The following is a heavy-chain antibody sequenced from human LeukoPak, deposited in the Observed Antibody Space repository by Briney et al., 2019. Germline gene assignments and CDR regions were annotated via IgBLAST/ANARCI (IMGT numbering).Heavy chain of an antibody. D-gene: IGHD2-15*01. V-gene: IGHV3-21*01. CDR1: GFTFSSYS. CDR2: ISSSSSYI. J-gene: IGHJ6*03. Sequence: PGGSLRLSCAASGFTFSSYSMCWVRQAPGKGLEWVSSISSSSSYIYYADSVKGRFTISRDNVKNSLYLQMNSLRAEDTAVYYCARSGRRGDYYYYYMDVWGKGTTVTVSS. CDR3: ARSGRRGDYYYYYMDV.